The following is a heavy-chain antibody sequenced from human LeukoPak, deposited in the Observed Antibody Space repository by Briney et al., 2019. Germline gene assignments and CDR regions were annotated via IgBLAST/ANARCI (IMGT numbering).Heavy chain of an antibody. J-gene: IGHJ4*02. V-gene: IGHV3-23*01. D-gene: IGHD2-21*02. CDR3: AKGAAVAYCGGDCYVDY. CDR2: LDGRGGST. Sequence: GGSLRLSCAASGFSFSSYALSWVRQAPGKGLEWVSTLDGRGGSTNYADSVEGRFTISRDNSKNTLYLQMNSLRAEDTAVYYCAKGAAVAYCGGDCYVDYWGQGTPVTVSS. CDR1: GFSFSSYA.